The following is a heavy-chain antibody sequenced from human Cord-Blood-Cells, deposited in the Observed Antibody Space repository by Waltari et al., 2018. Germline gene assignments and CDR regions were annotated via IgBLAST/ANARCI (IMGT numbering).Heavy chain of an antibody. D-gene: IGHD5-12*01. V-gene: IGHV1-2*02. CDR3: ASPRPIPYQYSGYERGFDY. CDR1: GYTFTGYY. J-gene: IGHJ4*02. CDR2: INPNSGGT. Sequence: QVQLVQSGAEVKKPGASVKVSCKASGYTFTGYYMHWVRQAPGQGLELMGWINPNSGGTNYAQKFQGRVTMTRDTSISTAYMELSRLRSDDTAVYYCASPRPIPYQYSGYERGFDYWGQGTLVTVSS.